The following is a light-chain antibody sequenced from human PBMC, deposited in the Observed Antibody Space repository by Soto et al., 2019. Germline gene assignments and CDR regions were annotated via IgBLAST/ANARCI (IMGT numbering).Light chain of an antibody. CDR2: DVS. CDR3: GSYTSSSTVI. Sequence: QSALTQPASVSGSPGQSLTISCTGTSSDVGGYNYVSWYQQYPGKVPKLLIFDVSDRPSGGSNRFSGSTSGNTASLTISGLQAEDEADYYCGSYTSSSTVILGGGTKLTVL. J-gene: IGLJ2*01. CDR1: SSDVGGYNY. V-gene: IGLV2-14*01.